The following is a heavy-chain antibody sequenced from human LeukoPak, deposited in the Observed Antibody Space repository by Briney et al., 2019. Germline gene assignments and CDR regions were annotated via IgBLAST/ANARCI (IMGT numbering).Heavy chain of an antibody. CDR2: ISSSSSYI. Sequence: GGSLRLSCAASGFTFSSYSMNWVRQAPGKGLEWVSSISSSSSYIYYADSVKGRFTISRDNAKNSLYLQMNSLRAEDTAVYYCARGDYGDYARFDPWGRGTLVTVSS. CDR3: ARGDYGDYARFDP. J-gene: IGHJ5*02. D-gene: IGHD4-17*01. CDR1: GFTFSSYS. V-gene: IGHV3-21*01.